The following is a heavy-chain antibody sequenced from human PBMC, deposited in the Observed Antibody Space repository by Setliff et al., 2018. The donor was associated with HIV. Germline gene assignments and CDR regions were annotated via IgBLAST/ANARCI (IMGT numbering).Heavy chain of an antibody. D-gene: IGHD2-2*01. CDR2: IIPMYNIP. J-gene: IGHJ6*02. CDR1: GGTLSNYV. V-gene: IGHV1-69*13. Sequence: SVKVSCKTSGGTLSNYVITWVRQAPGQGLEWMGMIIPMYNIPAYAQKFQGRVTFTADESTSTAYMELSSLRFEDTAMYYCASAYCSSTGCYVRWGNGMDVWGQGTTVTVSS. CDR3: ASAYCSSTGCYVRWGNGMDV.